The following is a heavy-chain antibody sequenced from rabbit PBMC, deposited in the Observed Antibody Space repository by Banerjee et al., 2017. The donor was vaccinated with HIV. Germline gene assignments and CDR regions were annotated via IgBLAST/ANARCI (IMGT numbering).Heavy chain of an antibody. CDR2: IDNGDGST. CDR1: GFSFSSYYY. D-gene: IGHD1-1*01. V-gene: IGHV1S40*01. J-gene: IGHJ4*01. Sequence: QSLEESGGDLVKPGASLTLTCTASGFSFSSYYYMYWVRQAPGKRPEWIACIDNGDGSTYYANWVNGRFTISKTSPTTVTLQMTSLTVADTATYLCAGSLVDNANLWGPGTLVTVS. CDR3: AGSLVDNANL.